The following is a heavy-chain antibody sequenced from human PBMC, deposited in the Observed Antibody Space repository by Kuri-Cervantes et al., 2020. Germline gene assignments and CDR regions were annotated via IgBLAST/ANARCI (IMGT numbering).Heavy chain of an antibody. V-gene: IGHV5-51*01. D-gene: IGHD2-15*01. CDR2: IYPGGSET. Sequence: KVSCKTSGYIFANYWIAWVRQMPGKGLEWMGIIYPGGSETRYSPSFQGQVTISADKSIGTAYLQWSSLKASDTAMYYCARRGYCSGGSCYHNYWYFDLWGRGTLVTVSS. CDR3: ARRGYCSGGSCYHNYWYFDL. J-gene: IGHJ2*01. CDR1: GYIFANYW.